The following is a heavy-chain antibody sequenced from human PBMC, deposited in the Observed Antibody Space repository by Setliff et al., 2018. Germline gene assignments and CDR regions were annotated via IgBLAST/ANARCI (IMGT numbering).Heavy chain of an antibody. J-gene: IGHJ4*02. V-gene: IGHV4-59*01. Sequence: SETLSLTCTVSGGSISSYYWSWIRQPPGKGLEWIGYIYYSGSTNYNPSLKSRVTISVDTSKNQFSLKLSSVTAADTAVYYCARSGDYYESNTYFYPTYFDFWGQGTLVTVSS. D-gene: IGHD3-22*01. CDR1: GGSISSYY. CDR2: IYYSGST. CDR3: ARSGDYYESNTYFYPTYFDF.